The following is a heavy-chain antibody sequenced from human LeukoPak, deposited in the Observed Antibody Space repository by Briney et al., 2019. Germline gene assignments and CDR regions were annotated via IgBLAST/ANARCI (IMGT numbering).Heavy chain of an antibody. D-gene: IGHD2-2*01. CDR2: IIPIFGTA. CDR3: ARAEDIVVVPAADMDV. CDR1: GYTFTSYG. J-gene: IGHJ6*03. Sequence: GASVKVSCKASGYTFTSYGISWVRQAPGQGLEWMGGIIPIFGTANYAQKFQGRVTITADESTSTTYMELSSLRSEDTAVYYCARAEDIVVVPAADMDVWGKGTTVTVSS. V-gene: IGHV1-69*13.